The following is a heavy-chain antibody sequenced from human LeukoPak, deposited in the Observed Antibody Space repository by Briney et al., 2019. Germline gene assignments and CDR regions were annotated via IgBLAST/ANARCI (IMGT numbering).Heavy chain of an antibody. J-gene: IGHJ6*03. V-gene: IGHV4-38-2*02. CDR3: ARDFSGYDSYYYYYMDV. Sequence: PSETLSLTCTVSGYSISSGYYWGWIRQPPGKGLEWNGSIYHSGSTYYNPSLKSRVTISVDTSKNQFSLKLSSVPAADTAVYYCARDFSGYDSYYYYYMDVWGKGTTVTVSS. CDR1: GYSISSGYY. D-gene: IGHD5-12*01. CDR2: IYHSGST.